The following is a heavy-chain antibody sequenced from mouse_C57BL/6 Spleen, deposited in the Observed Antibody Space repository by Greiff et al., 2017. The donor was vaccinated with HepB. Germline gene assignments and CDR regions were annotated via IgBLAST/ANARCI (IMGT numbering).Heavy chain of an antibody. J-gene: IGHJ3*01. Sequence: VQLQQSGAELAKPGASVKLSCKASGYTFTSYWMHWVKQRPGQGLEWIGYINPSSGYTKYNQKFKDKATLTADKSSSTAYMQLSSLTYEDSAVYYCAREDYDYDGGFAYWGQGTLVTVSA. CDR3: AREDYDYDGGFAY. CDR2: INPSSGYT. CDR1: GYTFTSYW. D-gene: IGHD2-4*01. V-gene: IGHV1-7*01.